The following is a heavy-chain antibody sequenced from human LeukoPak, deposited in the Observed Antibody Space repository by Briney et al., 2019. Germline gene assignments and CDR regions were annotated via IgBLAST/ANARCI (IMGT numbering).Heavy chain of an antibody. J-gene: IGHJ3*02. D-gene: IGHD2-21*01. CDR1: GFTFSNAW. CDR2: IKSKTDGGTT. V-gene: IGHV3-15*01. Sequence: PGGSLRLSCAASGFTFSNAWMSWVRQAPGKGLEWVGRIKSKTDGGTTDYAAPVKGRFTISRDDSKNTLYLQMNSLKTEDTAVYYCTTDGYPYCGGDCYFDAFDIWGQGTMVTVSS. CDR3: TTDGYPYCGGDCYFDAFDI.